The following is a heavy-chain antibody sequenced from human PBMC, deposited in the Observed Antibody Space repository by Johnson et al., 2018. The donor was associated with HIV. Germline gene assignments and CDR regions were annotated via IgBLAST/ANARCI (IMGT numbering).Heavy chain of an antibody. V-gene: IGHV3-15*01. CDR2: IKSKTDGGTT. CDR3: TTAFTVTGAFDI. CDR1: GFTFSSYW. D-gene: IGHD4-17*01. Sequence: VQLVESGGGLVQPGGSLRLSCAASGFTFSSYWMSWVRQAPGKGLEWVGRIKSKTDGGTTDYAAPVKGRFTISRDYSKNTLYLQMNSLKTEDTAVYYCTTAFTVTGAFDIWGQGTMVTVSS. J-gene: IGHJ3*02.